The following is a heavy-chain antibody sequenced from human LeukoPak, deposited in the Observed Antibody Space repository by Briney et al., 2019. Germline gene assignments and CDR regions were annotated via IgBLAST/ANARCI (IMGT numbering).Heavy chain of an antibody. CDR3: ARAVGPTPRAFDT. CDR1: GGSMTSHY. J-gene: IGHJ3*02. D-gene: IGHD1-26*01. V-gene: IGHV4-4*09. Sequence: PSETLSLTCTVSGGSMTSHYWSWIRQPPGKGLEWIGYIYTSGSTNYNPSLKSRVTISVDTSKNQFSLKLSSVTAADTAVYYCARAVGPTPRAFDTWGQGTMVTVSS. CDR2: IYTSGST.